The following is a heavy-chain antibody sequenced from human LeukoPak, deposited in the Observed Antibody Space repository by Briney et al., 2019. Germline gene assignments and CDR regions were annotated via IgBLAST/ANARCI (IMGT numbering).Heavy chain of an antibody. CDR2: ISYEGSNK. CDR1: GFTFSSYA. CDR3: AREYCSGGSCYYYYGMDV. D-gene: IGHD2-15*01. V-gene: IGHV3-30*04. J-gene: IGHJ6*02. Sequence: GRSLRLSCAASGFTFSSYAMHWVRQAPGKGLEGMAVISYEGSNKYYADSVKGRFTISRDNSKNTLYLQMNSLRAEDTAVYYCAREYCSGGSCYYYYGMDVWGQGTTVTVSS.